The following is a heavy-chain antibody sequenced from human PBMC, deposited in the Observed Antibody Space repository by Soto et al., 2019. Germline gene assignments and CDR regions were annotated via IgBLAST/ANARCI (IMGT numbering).Heavy chain of an antibody. D-gene: IGHD5-12*01. CDR3: ARGPDGYNLRY. CDR1: GGSTSTYY. J-gene: IGHJ4*02. Sequence: SETLSLTCTVSGGSTSTYYWSWIRQPPGKGLEWIGFIYYSGSPNYNPSLQSRVTVSLDTSRNQFSLKLTSVTAADTAVYYCARGPDGYNLRYWGQGTLVTVSS. CDR2: IYYSGSP. V-gene: IGHV4-59*03.